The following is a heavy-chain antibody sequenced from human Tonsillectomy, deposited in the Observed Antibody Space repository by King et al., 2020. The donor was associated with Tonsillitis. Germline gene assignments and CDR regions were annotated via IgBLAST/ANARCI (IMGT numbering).Heavy chain of an antibody. J-gene: IGHJ3*02. CDR3: ARRRYSSGWIDAFDI. V-gene: IGHV5-10-1*01. Sequence: QLVQSGAEVKKPGESLRISCKGSGYSFTSYCISWVRQMPGKXLEWMGRIDPSDSYTNYSPSFQGHVTIXADKSIXTAXLXWSSLKASDTAIYYCARRRYSSGWIDAFDIWGQXTXVTVXX. CDR1: GYSFTSYC. D-gene: IGHD6-19*01. CDR2: IDPSDSYT.